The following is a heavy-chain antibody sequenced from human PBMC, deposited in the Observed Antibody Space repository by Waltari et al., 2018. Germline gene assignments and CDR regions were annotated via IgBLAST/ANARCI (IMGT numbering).Heavy chain of an antibody. CDR1: GGTFSSYA. J-gene: IGHJ6*03. CDR3: ARGVVAAPAARYYYMDV. D-gene: IGHD2-15*01. V-gene: IGHV1-69*04. Sequence: QVQLVQSGAEVKKPGSSVKVSCKASGGTFSSYAISWVRQAPGQGLEWMGGIIPILGIANYAQKFQGRVTITADESTSTAYMELSSLRSEDTAVYYCARGVVAAPAARYYYMDVWGKGTTVTVSS. CDR2: IIPILGIA.